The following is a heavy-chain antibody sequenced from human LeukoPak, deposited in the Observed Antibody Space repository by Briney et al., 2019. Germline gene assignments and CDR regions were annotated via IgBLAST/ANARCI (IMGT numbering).Heavy chain of an antibody. D-gene: IGHD3-22*01. CDR1: GGSFSGYY. V-gene: IGHV4-34*01. CDR3: ARDRYYYDSSTYYSAFHT. J-gene: IGHJ3*02. CDR2: INHSGST. Sequence: SETLSLTCAVYGGSFSGYYWSWIRQPPGKGLEWIGEINHSGSTNYNPSLKSRVTMSVDRSKNQFSLKLSSVTAADTAVYYCARDRYYYDSSTYYSAFHTWGQGTMVTVSS.